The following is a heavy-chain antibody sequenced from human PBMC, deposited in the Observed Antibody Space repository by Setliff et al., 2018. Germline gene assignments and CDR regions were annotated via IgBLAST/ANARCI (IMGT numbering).Heavy chain of an antibody. CDR2: MNPNSGNT. CDR1: GYTFTSYD. CDR3: AKGAGFTVAADY. D-gene: IGHD6-19*01. J-gene: IGHJ4*02. Sequence: ASVKVSCKASGYTFTSYDINWVRQATGQGLEWMGWMNPNSGNTGYAQKFQGRVTMTRNTSISTAYMELSSLRSEDTALYYCAKGAGFTVAADYWGQGTLVTVSS. V-gene: IGHV1-8*02.